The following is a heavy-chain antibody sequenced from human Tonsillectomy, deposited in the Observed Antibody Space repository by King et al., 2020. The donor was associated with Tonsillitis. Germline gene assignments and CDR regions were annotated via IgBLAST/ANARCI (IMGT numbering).Heavy chain of an antibody. CDR3: ARGRPRNYFDY. CDR1: GGSITSYY. J-gene: IGHJ4*02. D-gene: IGHD7-27*01. V-gene: IGHV4-59*01. Sequence: QLQESGPGLVKPSETLSLTCTVSGGSITSYYWSWIRQPPGKGLEWIGYIFSSGNTDYNPSLKSRVTISEDTSKNQFSLNLSSVTAAVTPVYYWARGRPRNYFDYWGQGTLVTVSS. CDR2: IFSSGNT.